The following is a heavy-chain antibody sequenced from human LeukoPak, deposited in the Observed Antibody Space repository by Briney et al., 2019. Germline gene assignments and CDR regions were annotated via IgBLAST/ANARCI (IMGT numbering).Heavy chain of an antibody. D-gene: IGHD1-7*01. CDR3: ATINWNYYFHGY. CDR2: IYYSGST. J-gene: IGHJ6*04. CDR1: GGSISSGDYY. Sequence: SETLSLTCTVSGGSISSGDYYWSWIRQPPGKGLEWIGYIYYSGSTYYNPSLKSRVSISLDTSKNQFSLKLSSVTAADTAVYYCATINWNYYFHGYWGKGTTVTVSS. V-gene: IGHV4-30-4*08.